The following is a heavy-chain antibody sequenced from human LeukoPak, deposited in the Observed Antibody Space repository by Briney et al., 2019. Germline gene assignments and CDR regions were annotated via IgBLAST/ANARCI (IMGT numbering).Heavy chain of an antibody. D-gene: IGHD6-13*01. V-gene: IGHV7-4-1*02. CDR2: INTNTGNP. CDR3: ARDSGSSWASNNDFDY. Sequence: GASVKVSCKASGYTFTSYAMNWVRQAPGQGLEWMGWINTNTGNPTYAQGFTGRFVFSLDTSVSTAYLQISSLKAEDTAVYYCARDSGSSWASNNDFDYWGQGTLVTVSS. CDR1: GYTFTSYA. J-gene: IGHJ4*02.